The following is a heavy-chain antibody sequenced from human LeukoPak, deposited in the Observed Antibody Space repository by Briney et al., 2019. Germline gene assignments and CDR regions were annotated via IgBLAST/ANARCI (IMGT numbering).Heavy chain of an antibody. CDR1: GYTFTSYD. CDR3: ARDNTAMVS. V-gene: IGHV1-69*13. CDR2: IIPIFGTA. J-gene: IGHJ4*02. Sequence: LAASVKVSCKAPGYTFTSYDINWVRQATGQGLEWMGGIIPIFGTANYAQKFQGRVTITADESTSTAYMELSSLRSEDTAVYYCARDNTAMVSWGQGTLVTVSS. D-gene: IGHD5-18*01.